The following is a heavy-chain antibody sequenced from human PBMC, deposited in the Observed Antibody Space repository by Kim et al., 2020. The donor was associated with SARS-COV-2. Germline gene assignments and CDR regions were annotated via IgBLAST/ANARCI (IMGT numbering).Heavy chain of an antibody. V-gene: IGHV3-33*01. CDR1: GFTFSSYG. J-gene: IGHJ4*02. D-gene: IGHD3-10*01. CDR2: IWYDGSNK. CDR3: ARDLLRSTAPDY. Sequence: GGSLRLSCAASGFTFSSYGMHWVRQAPGKGLEWVAVIWYDGSNKYYADSVKGRFTISRDNSKNTLYLQMNSLRAEDTAVYYCARDLLRSTAPDYWGQGTLVTVSS.